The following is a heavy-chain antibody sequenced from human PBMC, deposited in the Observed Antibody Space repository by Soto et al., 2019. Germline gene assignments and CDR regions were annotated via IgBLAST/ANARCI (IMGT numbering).Heavy chain of an antibody. Sequence: QVQLVQSGAEVKKPGSSVKVSCKASGGTFSRYAISWVRQAPRQGLEWMGGVIPICGTPNYAQKFQGRVTITADESTSTAYMELSSLRFADTAVYYCARQGAALRVYYYGMAVWGQGTTVTVSS. J-gene: IGHJ6*02. CDR1: GGTFSRYA. V-gene: IGHV1-69*12. CDR2: VIPICGTP. CDR3: ARQGAALRVYYYGMAV. D-gene: IGHD6-25*01.